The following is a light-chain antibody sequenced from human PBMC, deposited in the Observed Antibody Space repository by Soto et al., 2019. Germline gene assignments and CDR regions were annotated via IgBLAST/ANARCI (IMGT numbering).Light chain of an antibody. V-gene: IGKV1-33*01. CDR1: QDISNY. J-gene: IGKJ4*01. CDR2: DAS. CDR3: QQYDNLQLT. Sequence: DIQMTHSPSSLSASVGDRVTITCQASQDISNYLNWYQQKPGKAPRLLIYDASNLETGVPSRFSGSGSGKDFTFTISSLQPEDIPTYYCQQYDNLQLTFGGRTKVDI.